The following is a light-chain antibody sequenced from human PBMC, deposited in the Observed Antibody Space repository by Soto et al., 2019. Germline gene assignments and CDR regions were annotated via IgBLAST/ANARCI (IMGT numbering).Light chain of an antibody. J-gene: IGKJ4*01. CDR1: QGISSW. Sequence: IQVTQTQTSLSASVGDIVAVTCRASQGISSWLAWYQQKPGKAPKLLIYAASSLHSGVPSSFSGSGSGTDFTLTISSLQPEDFAAYYCQKYNSAPLTSGGGTKVDIK. CDR2: AAS. CDR3: QKYNSAPLT. V-gene: IGKV1-12*01.